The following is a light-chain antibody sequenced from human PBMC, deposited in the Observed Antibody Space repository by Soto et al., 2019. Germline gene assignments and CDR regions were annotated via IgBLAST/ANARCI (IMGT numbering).Light chain of an antibody. V-gene: IGKV2-30*01. CDR3: MQGTHSYT. CDR2: KVS. J-gene: IGKJ2*01. Sequence: DVVMTQSPLCLPVTLGQPASISCRSSQSLLYSDGNTYLSWFQQRPGQSPRRLIYKVSKRDSGVPDRFSGGGSGTDFTLKISRVEAEDVGVYYCMQGTHSYTFGQGTKLEIK. CDR1: QSLLYSDGNTY.